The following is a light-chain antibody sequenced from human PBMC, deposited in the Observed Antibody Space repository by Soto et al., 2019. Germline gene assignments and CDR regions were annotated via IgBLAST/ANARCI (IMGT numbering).Light chain of an antibody. V-gene: IGKV4-1*01. J-gene: IGKJ2*01. Sequence: DIVLTQSPDSLALSLGERATINCKSSQSILYSATNKNHVAWYQQKPGQPPKLLIHCASIRESGVPDRFSGSGSGTDFTLSISSLQAEDVAVYYCHQYYSSPRTFGQGTKLEIK. CDR1: QSILYSATNKNH. CDR3: HQYYSSPRT. CDR2: CAS.